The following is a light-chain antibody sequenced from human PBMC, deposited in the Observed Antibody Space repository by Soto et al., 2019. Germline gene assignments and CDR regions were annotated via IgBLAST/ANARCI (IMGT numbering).Light chain of an antibody. CDR1: QSVSSSY. CDR3: QQYGGSPYT. J-gene: IGKJ2*01. Sequence: EIVLTQSPGTLSLSPGERATLSCRASQSVSSSYLAWYRQKPGQAPRLLIYGASSRATGIPDRFSGSGSGTDFTLTIIRLEPEDFAVYYCQQYGGSPYTFGQGTKLEIK. CDR2: GAS. V-gene: IGKV3-20*01.